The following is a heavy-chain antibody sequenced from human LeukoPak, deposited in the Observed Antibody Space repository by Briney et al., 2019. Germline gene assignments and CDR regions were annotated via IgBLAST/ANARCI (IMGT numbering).Heavy chain of an antibody. J-gene: IGHJ4*02. CDR1: GFTFSNAW. V-gene: IGHV3-15*01. Sequence: PGGSLRLSCAASGFTFSNAWMSWVRQAPGKGLEWVGRIKSKTDGGTTDYAAPVKGRFTISRDDSKNTLYLQMNSLKTEDTAVYYYTTVVDLLRRAATRHWGQGTLVTVSS. D-gene: IGHD2-15*01. CDR2: IKSKTDGGTT. CDR3: TTVVDLLRRAATRH.